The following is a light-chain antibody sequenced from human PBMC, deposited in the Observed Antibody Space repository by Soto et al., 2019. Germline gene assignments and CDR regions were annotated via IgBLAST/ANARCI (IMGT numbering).Light chain of an antibody. Sequence: VLTQSPGTLSLSPGEVATLSCRASQRVASDLAWYLQKPGQPPRLLIYDASIRATGNPARISGSGSERDFTLTISSLETEDAAVYYCHQYLNSPRTFGQGTKLEIK. CDR3: HQYLNSPRT. J-gene: IGKJ1*01. V-gene: IGKV3-11*02. CDR1: QRVASD. CDR2: DAS.